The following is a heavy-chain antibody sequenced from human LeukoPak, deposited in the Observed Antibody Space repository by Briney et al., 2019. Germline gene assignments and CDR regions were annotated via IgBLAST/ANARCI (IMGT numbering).Heavy chain of an antibody. V-gene: IGHV3-23*01. Sequence: GGSLRLSCAASGFTFSSYAMSWVRQAPGKGLEWVSAISGSGGSTYYADSVKGRFTISRDNSKNTLYLQMNSLRAEDTAVYYCAKQSSSGYVGTLIYFDNGGQGTLVPVPS. J-gene: IGHJ4*02. D-gene: IGHD6-13*01. CDR2: ISGSGGST. CDR3: AKQSSSGYVGTLIYFDN. CDR1: GFTFSSYA.